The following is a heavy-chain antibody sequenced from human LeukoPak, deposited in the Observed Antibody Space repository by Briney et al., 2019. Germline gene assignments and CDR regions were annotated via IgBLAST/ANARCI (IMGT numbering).Heavy chain of an antibody. CDR2: IYYSGST. Sequence: SETLSLTCTVSGGSISSSTYYWGWIRQPPGKGLEWIGSIYYSGSTYYNPSLKSRVTISVDTSKNQFSLKLSSVTAADTAMYYCAKSGGYGLIDYWGQGTLVTVSS. D-gene: IGHD1-26*01. J-gene: IGHJ4*02. CDR1: GGSISSSTYY. CDR3: AKSGGYGLIDY. V-gene: IGHV4-39*07.